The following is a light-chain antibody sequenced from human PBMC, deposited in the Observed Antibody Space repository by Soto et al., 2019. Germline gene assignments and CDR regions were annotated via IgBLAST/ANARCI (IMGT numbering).Light chain of an antibody. Sequence: DIQLTQSPSTLSAAVGDSVTITCRASQNIRNLLAWYQQKPGKAPKPLIYDASTLKTGVPSRFSGSGSGTDFTLTISSLQPGDVATYYCQNHDSAPITFGQGTRLEIK. CDR2: DAS. V-gene: IGKV1-5*01. J-gene: IGKJ5*01. CDR1: QNIRNL. CDR3: QNHDSAPIT.